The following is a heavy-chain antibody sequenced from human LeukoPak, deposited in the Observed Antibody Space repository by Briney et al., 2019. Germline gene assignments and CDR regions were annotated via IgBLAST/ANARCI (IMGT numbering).Heavy chain of an antibody. CDR1: GFTFSNYS. V-gene: IGHV3-48*01. D-gene: IGHD4-23*01. CDR3: ARDRDDGGFDY. Sequence: PGGSLRLSCAASGFTFSNYSMNWVRQAPGKGLEWVSYISSSSSNIYYADSVKGRFTISRDNAKNSLYLQMNSLRAEDTAVYYCARDRDDGGFDYWGQGNLVTVSS. J-gene: IGHJ4*02. CDR2: ISSSSSNI.